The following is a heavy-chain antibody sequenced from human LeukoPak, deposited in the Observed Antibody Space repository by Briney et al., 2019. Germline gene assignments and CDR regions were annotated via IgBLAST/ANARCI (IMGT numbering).Heavy chain of an antibody. V-gene: IGHV3-21*01. Sequence: GGSLRLSCAASGFTFSSYSMNWVRQAPGKGLEWVSSISSSSSYIYYADSVKGRFTISRDNAKNSLYLQMNSLRAEDTAVYYCARVWAYHYDSSGYYHDYWGQGTLVTVSS. J-gene: IGHJ4*02. CDR3: ARVWAYHYDSSGYYHDY. CDR2: ISSSSSYI. D-gene: IGHD3-22*01. CDR1: GFTFSSYS.